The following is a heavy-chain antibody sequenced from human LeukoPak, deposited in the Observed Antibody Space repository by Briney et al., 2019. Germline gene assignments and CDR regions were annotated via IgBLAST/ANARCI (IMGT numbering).Heavy chain of an antibody. J-gene: IGHJ6*04. CDR3: AREGGGVIVVVAATTGTGMDA. V-gene: IGHV3-21*01. CDR1: GFTFSSYI. Sequence: PGGSLRLSCPASGFTFSSYIMNWVRQAPGRGLEWVSSISSSSSYIYSADSVKGRFTISRDNAKNSLYLQMNSLRAEDTAVYYCAREGGGVIVVVAATTGTGMDAWGKGTTVTVSS. CDR2: ISSSSSYI. D-gene: IGHD2-15*01.